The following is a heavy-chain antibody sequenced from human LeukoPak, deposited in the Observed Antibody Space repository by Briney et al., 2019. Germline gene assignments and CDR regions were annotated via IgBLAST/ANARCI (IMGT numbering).Heavy chain of an antibody. D-gene: IGHD6-19*01. Sequence: PGGSLRLSCAASGFTFSSYWMHWVRQAPGKGLVWVSRINSDGSSTSYADSVKGRFTISRDNAKNTLYLQMNSLRAEDTAVYYCARGRYSSGWYYFDYWGQGTLVTVSS. CDR3: ARGRYSSGWYYFDY. J-gene: IGHJ4*02. CDR2: INSDGSST. V-gene: IGHV3-74*01. CDR1: GFTFSSYW.